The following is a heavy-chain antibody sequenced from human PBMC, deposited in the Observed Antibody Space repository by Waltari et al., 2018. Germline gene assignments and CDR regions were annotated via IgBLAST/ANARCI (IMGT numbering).Heavy chain of an antibody. Sequence: QLQLQESGPGLVKPSETLSLTCTVSGGSISSSSYYWGWIRQPPGKGLEWIGSIYYSGSTYYNPSLKSRVTISVDTSKNQFSLKLSSVTAADTAVYYCARNKSGYNWNYFFDYWGQGTLVTVSS. V-gene: IGHV4-39*07. J-gene: IGHJ4*02. CDR3: ARNKSGYNWNYFFDY. CDR1: GGSISSSSYY. CDR2: IYYSGST. D-gene: IGHD1-7*01.